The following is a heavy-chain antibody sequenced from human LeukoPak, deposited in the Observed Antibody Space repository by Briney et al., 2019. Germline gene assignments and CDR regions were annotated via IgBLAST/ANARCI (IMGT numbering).Heavy chain of an antibody. D-gene: IGHD3-16*01. CDR1: GFTFNSYA. CDR2: ISGSGGDT. J-gene: IGHJ4*02. Sequence: GGSLRLSCAASGFTFNSYAMIWVRQAPGKGLEWVSGISGSGGDTHYAESVKGRFTISRDNSKNTLYLQMNSLRAEDTAVYYCAKDVIRRPTYYFDYWGQGTLVTVSS. V-gene: IGHV3-23*01. CDR3: AKDVIRRPTYYFDY.